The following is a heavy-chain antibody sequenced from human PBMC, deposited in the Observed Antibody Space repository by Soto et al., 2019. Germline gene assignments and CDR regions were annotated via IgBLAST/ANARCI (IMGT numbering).Heavy chain of an antibody. V-gene: IGHV4-31*03. Sequence: PSETLSLTCTVSGGSISSGGYYWSWIPKHPGKGLEWIWYIYYSGSTYYNPSLKRRVTISVDTSKNQFSLKLSSVTAADTAVYYCERDYERSWYGNWFDPWGQGTLVTVSS. CDR2: IYYSGST. CDR1: GGSISSGGYY. J-gene: IGHJ5*02. CDR3: ERDYERSWYGNWFDP. D-gene: IGHD6-13*01.